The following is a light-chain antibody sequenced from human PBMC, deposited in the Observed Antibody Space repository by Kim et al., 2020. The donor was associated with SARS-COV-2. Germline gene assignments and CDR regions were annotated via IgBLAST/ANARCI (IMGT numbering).Light chain of an antibody. Sequence: LSVSPGESVTLSCRASQTVRSNLAWYQQKPGQAPRLLIYGASVRATTVPARFTGSGSGTEFTLTFSSLQSEDFAVYYCQQYNDWPYTFGQGTKLEV. CDR2: GAS. CDR3: QQYNDWPYT. CDR1: QTVRSN. V-gene: IGKV3-15*01. J-gene: IGKJ2*01.